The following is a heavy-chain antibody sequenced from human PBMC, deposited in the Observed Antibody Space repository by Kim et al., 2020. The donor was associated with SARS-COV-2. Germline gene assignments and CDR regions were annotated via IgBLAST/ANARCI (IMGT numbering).Heavy chain of an antibody. J-gene: IGHJ4*02. V-gene: IGHV4-31*03. CDR2: IYYSGST. Sequence: SETLSLTCTVSGGSISSGGYYWSWIRQHPGKGLEWIGYIYYSGSTYYNPSLKSRVTISVDTSKNQFSLKPSSVTAADTAVYYCARGGGTVTTYYFDYWGQGTLVTVSS. CDR3: ARGGGTVTTYYFDY. D-gene: IGHD4-4*01. CDR1: GGSISSGGYY.